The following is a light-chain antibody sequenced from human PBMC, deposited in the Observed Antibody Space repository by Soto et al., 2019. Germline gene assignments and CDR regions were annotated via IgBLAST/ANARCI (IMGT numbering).Light chain of an antibody. Sequence: QSALTQPASVSGSPGQSITISCTGTSSDVGGYNYVSWYQQHPGKAPKLMIYEVSNRPSGVSNRFSGSKSGNTASLTISGLQAEDEADYYWSSYTSSSTPNWVFGGGTKVTVL. CDR3: SSYTSSSTPNWV. CDR2: EVS. CDR1: SSDVGGYNY. J-gene: IGLJ3*02. V-gene: IGLV2-14*01.